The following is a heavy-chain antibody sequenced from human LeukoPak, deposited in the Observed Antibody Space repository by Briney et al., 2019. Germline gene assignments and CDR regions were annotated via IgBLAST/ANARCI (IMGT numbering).Heavy chain of an antibody. CDR2: ISAYNGNT. J-gene: IGHJ3*02. Sequence: ASVKVSCKASGYTFTSYGISWVRQAPGQGLEWMGWISAYNGNTNYAQKLQGRVTMTTDTSTSTAYMELRSLRSDDTAAYYCARVTRGPNAFDIWGQGTMVTVSS. CDR3: ARVTRGPNAFDI. V-gene: IGHV1-18*01. CDR1: GYTFTSYG.